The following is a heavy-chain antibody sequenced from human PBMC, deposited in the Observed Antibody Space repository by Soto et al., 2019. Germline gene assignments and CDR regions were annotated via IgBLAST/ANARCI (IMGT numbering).Heavy chain of an antibody. CDR3: ARDRRIDSSGYYEWFDP. J-gene: IGHJ5*01. CDR1: GGSISSYY. CDR2: IYYSGST. V-gene: IGHV4-59*01. Sequence: KPSETLSLTCTVSGGSISSYYWSWIRQPPGKGLEWIGYIYYSGSTNYNPSLKSRVAISVDTSKNQFSLKLSSVTAADTAVYYCARDRRIDSSGYYEWFDPWGQGTLVTVSS. D-gene: IGHD3-22*01.